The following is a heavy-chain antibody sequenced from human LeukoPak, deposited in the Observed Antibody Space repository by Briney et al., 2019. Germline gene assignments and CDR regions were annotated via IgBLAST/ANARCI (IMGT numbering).Heavy chain of an antibody. CDR1: GYSFTSYW. CDR2: IYPGDSDT. CDR3: ARQYRIAVDGGRGLVDY. Sequence: GESLKISCKGSGYSFTSYWIGWVRQMPGKGLEWMGIIYPGDSDTRYSPSFQGQVTISADKSISTAYLQWSSLKASDTAMYYCARQYRIAVDGGRGLVDYWGQGTLVTVSS. V-gene: IGHV5-51*01. J-gene: IGHJ4*02. D-gene: IGHD6-19*01.